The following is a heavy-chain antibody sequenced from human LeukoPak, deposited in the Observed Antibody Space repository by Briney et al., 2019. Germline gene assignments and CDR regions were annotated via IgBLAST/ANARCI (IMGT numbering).Heavy chain of an antibody. J-gene: IGHJ2*01. V-gene: IGHV3-66*01. D-gene: IGHD3-10*01. CDR2: IYSGDNT. CDR1: GFTVSSNY. CDR3: AKDRAMVRGVITHWYFDL. Sequence: PGGSLRLSCAASGFTVSSNYMSWVRQAPGKGLEWVSVIYSGDNTYYADSVKGRFTISRDISKNTLYLQMNSLRAEDTAVYYCAKDRAMVRGVITHWYFDLWGRGTLVTVSS.